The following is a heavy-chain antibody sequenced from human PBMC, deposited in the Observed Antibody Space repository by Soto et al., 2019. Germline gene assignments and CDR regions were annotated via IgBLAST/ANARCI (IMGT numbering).Heavy chain of an antibody. CDR3: ARHGLGDWNPAWFDP. Sequence: GESLKISCRTSGYRFTSYWIAWVRQMPGKGLEWMGIIFPSDSDTRYSPSFQGQVTISADRSTSTVFLQWSSLKASDTAMYYCARHGLGDWNPAWFDPWGQGTLVTVSS. CDR2: IFPSDSDT. D-gene: IGHD1-1*01. V-gene: IGHV5-51*01. CDR1: GYRFTSYW. J-gene: IGHJ5*02.